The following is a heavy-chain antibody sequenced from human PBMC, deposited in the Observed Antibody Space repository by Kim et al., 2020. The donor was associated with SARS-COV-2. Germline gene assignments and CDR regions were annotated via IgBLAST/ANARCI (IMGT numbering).Heavy chain of an antibody. V-gene: IGHV3-11*01. D-gene: IGHD3-22*01. CDR3: ASPYASSGSAGYFQH. J-gene: IGHJ1*01. Sequence: DAGKSRFTISRDNAKNSLCLQMNSLRAEDTAVYYCASPYASSGSAGYFQHWGQGTLVTVSS.